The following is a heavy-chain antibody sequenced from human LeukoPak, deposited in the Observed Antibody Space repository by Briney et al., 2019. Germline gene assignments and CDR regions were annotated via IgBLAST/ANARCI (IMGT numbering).Heavy chain of an antibody. V-gene: IGHV3-74*01. D-gene: IGHD2-21*02. CDR1: GFTFSSYW. CDR3: TRGKSSGDCIDY. J-gene: IGHJ4*02. Sequence: GGSLRLSCEASGFTFSSYWMHWVRQAPGKGLVWVSRIKGVGSSTNYAESVKGRFTISRDNAKNTVYLQMNSLRAEDTAVYYCTRGKSSGDCIDYWGQGTLVTVSS. CDR2: IKGVGSST.